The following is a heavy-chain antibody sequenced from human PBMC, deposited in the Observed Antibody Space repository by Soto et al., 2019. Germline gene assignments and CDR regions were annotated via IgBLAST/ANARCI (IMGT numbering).Heavy chain of an antibody. CDR2: SSGSGGST. CDR1: GFTFSSYA. CDR3: MVRGVMSLYYYGMDV. D-gene: IGHD3-10*01. Sequence: GGSLRLSCAASGFTFSSYAMSWVRQAPGKGLEWVSTSSGSGGSTYYADSVKGRFTISRDNSKNTLYLQMNRLRAEDTAVYYGMVRGVMSLYYYGMDVWGQGTTVTVSS. V-gene: IGHV3-23*01. J-gene: IGHJ6*02.